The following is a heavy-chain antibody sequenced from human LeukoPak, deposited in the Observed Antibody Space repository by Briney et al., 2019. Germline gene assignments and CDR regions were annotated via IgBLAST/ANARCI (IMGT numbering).Heavy chain of an antibody. D-gene: IGHD2-2*01. V-gene: IGHV3-23*01. CDR3: AKEAQYQLPGGYYYYGMDV. CDR1: GFTFSDYA. J-gene: IGHJ6*02. Sequence: PGGSLRLSCAASGFTFSDYALGWVRQAPGRGLEWVATLSGSGAGTYYSDSVQGRFTISRDNSKNTLYLQMNSLRAEDTAVYYCAKEAQYQLPGGYYYYGMDVWGQGTTVTVSS. CDR2: LSGSGAGT.